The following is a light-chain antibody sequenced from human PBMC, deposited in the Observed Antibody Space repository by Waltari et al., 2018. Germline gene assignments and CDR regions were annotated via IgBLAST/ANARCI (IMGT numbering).Light chain of an antibody. Sequence: QSALTQPASVSGSPGQSITISCTGTISDVGGYDSVSWYQQHPGKAPKLMIYEVSYRPSLVSNRFSGSKSGNTASLTISGLQAEDEADYYCSSYTSSRSVIFGGGTKLTVL. CDR2: EVS. CDR3: SSYTSSRSVI. CDR1: ISDVGGYDS. J-gene: IGLJ2*01. V-gene: IGLV2-14*01.